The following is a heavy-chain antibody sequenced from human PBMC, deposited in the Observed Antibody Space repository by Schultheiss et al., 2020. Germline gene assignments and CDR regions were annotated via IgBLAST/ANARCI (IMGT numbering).Heavy chain of an antibody. Sequence: GSLRLSCTVSGGSISSYYWSWIRQPPGKGLEWIGYIYYSGSTNYNPSLKSRVTISVDTSKNQFSLKLSSVTAADTAVYYCARQGMEQQLVLFGWFDPWGQGTLVTGSS. J-gene: IGHJ5*02. CDR2: IYYSGST. V-gene: IGHV4-59*01. CDR1: GGSISSYY. D-gene: IGHD6-13*01. CDR3: ARQGMEQQLVLFGWFDP.